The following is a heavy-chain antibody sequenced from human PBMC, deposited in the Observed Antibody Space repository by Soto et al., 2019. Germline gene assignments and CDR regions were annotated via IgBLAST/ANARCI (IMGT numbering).Heavy chain of an antibody. D-gene: IGHD3-22*01. CDR2: ISYDGSNK. CDR3: AKNYYDSSGYSDNWFDP. CDR1: GFTFSSYG. V-gene: IGHV3-30*18. Sequence: GSLRLSCAASGFTFSSYGMHWVRQAPGKGLEWVAVISYDGSNKYYADSVKGRFTISRDNSKNTLYLQMNSLRAEDTAVYYCAKNYYDSSGYSDNWFDPWGQGTLVTVSS. J-gene: IGHJ5*02.